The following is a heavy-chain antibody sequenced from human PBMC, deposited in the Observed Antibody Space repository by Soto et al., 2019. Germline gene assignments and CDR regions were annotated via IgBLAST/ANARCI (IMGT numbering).Heavy chain of an antibody. CDR1: GFTFSSYG. CDR3: ARDLGNLEPSFDY. Sequence: PGGSLRLSCAASGFTFSSYGMHWVRQAPGKGLEWVAVIWYDGSNKYYADSVKGRFTISRDNSKNTLYLQMNSLRAEDTAVYYCARDLGNLEPSFDYWGQGTLVTVSS. D-gene: IGHD7-27*01. V-gene: IGHV3-33*01. J-gene: IGHJ4*02. CDR2: IWYDGSNK.